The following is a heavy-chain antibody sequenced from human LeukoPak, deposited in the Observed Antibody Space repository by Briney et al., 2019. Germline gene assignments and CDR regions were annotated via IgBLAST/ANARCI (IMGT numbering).Heavy chain of an antibody. J-gene: IGHJ4*02. CDR3: ARAVSNGDGYIDY. CDR2: IIPIFGTA. Sequence: SVKVSCKASGGTFSSYAISWVRQAPGRGLEWMGGIIPIFGTANYVQKFQGRVTITADESTSTAYMELSSLRSEDTAVYYCARAVSNGDGYIDYWGQGTLVTVSS. CDR1: GGTFSSYA. D-gene: IGHD5-24*01. V-gene: IGHV1-69*01.